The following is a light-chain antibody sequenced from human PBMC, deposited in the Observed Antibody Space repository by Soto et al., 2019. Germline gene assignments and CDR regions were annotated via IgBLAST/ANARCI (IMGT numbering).Light chain of an antibody. CDR3: QQYKSDSWT. Sequence: IQVTQSPATLSASVGDRVTITCRASQRIXSGLAWYQRKPGKAPKILXDKASSLESGGPSRLSGSGSATEFTLTISSLQPYDFATYYLQQYKSDSWTFGQGTKVDIK. J-gene: IGKJ1*01. V-gene: IGKV1-5*03. CDR2: KAS. CDR1: QRIXSG.